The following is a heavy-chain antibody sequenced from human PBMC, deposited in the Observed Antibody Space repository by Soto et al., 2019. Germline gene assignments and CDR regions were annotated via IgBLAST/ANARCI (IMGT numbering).Heavy chain of an antibody. D-gene: IGHD3-3*01. Sequence: EVQLVESGGGLVQPGGSLRLSCAASGFTFTAYSMNWVRQAPGKGLEWVSYISSGSGSTYYADSVKGRFTISRDDAKNSLYLQMNSLRDEDTAVYYCARDFWDYWGQGTVVTVSS. CDR3: ARDFWDY. J-gene: IGHJ4*02. V-gene: IGHV3-48*02. CDR1: GFTFTAYS. CDR2: ISSGSGST.